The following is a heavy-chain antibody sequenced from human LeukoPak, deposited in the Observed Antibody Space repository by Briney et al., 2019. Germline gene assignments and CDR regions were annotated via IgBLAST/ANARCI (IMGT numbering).Heavy chain of an antibody. V-gene: IGHV3-74*01. CDR3: GKLFYSSGMYHFDY. D-gene: IGHD3-10*01. Sequence: GGSLRLSCAASGFTFSSYWMHWVRQAPGKGLVWVSRINSDGSSTSYADSVKGRFTISRDNSKNTLYLQMNSLRAEDTAVFYCGKLFYSSGMYHFDYWGQGTLVTVSS. CDR1: GFTFSSYW. J-gene: IGHJ4*02. CDR2: INSDGSST.